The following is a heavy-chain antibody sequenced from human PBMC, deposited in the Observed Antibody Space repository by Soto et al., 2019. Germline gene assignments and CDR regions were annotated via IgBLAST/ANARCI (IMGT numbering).Heavy chain of an antibody. CDR1: GDYIHVGGYY. CDR3: GRDLTSNANCIDP. J-gene: IGHJ5*02. D-gene: IGHD2-2*01. CDR2: IYYTGRT. V-gene: IGHV4-30-4*01. Sequence: SETLSLTCSVSGDYIHVGGYYWTWIRQRPGKGLEWMGYIYYTGRTYYNPSLESRLTMSVDRSKNQFSLRLTSVTAADTAVYFCGRDLTSNANCIDPWGQGTLVTVSS.